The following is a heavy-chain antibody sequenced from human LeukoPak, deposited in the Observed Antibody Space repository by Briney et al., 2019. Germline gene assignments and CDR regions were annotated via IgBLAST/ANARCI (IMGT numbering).Heavy chain of an antibody. Sequence: GGSLRLSRAASGFTFSSYSMNWVRQAPGKGLEWVSSISSSSSYIYYADSVKGRFTISRDNAKNSLYLQMNRLRAEDTAVYYCASLTDIEAGAVRYWGQGTLVTVSS. CDR1: GFTFSSYS. V-gene: IGHV3-21*01. D-gene: IGHD1-26*01. CDR3: ASLTDIEAGAVRY. J-gene: IGHJ4*02. CDR2: ISSSSSYI.